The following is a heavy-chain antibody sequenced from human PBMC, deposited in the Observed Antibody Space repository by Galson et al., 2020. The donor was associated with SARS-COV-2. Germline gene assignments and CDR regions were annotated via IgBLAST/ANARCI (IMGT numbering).Heavy chain of an antibody. Sequence: KTSETLSLTCTVSGGSIASYYWTWNRQPPGKGLEWIGYIVYTGSTNYNPTLKSRVTISVDTAENQFSLKLNSVTAAATAVYYCARDLGAGGNSLYLDYWGQGTLVTVSS. CDR3: ARDLGAGGNSLYLDY. CDR2: IVYTGST. CDR1: GGSIASYY. V-gene: IGHV4-59*01. J-gene: IGHJ4*02. D-gene: IGHD2-21*02.